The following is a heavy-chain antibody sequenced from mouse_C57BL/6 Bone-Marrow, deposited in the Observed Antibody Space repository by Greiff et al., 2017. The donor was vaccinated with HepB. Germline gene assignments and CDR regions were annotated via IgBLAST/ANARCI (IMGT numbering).Heavy chain of an antibody. J-gene: IGHJ2*01. D-gene: IGHD2-2*01. Sequence: EVKLMESGGGLVKPGGSLKLSCAASGFTFSSYAMSWVRQTPEKRLEWVATISDGGSYTYYPDNVKGRFTISRDNAKNNLYLQMSHLKSEDTAMYYCARDFPYGYDEGYWGQGTTLTVSS. V-gene: IGHV5-4*01. CDR1: GFTFSSYA. CDR3: ARDFPYGYDEGY. CDR2: ISDGGSYT.